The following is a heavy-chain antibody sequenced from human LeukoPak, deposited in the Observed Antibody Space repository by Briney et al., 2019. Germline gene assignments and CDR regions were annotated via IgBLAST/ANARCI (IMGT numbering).Heavy chain of an antibody. CDR3: ARGSSSWIPYYYYMDV. CDR1: GYTFTSYD. V-gene: IGHV1-8*01. Sequence: GASVKVSCKASGYTFTSYDINWVRQATGQGLEWMGWMNPNSGNTGYAQKFQGRVTMTRNTSISTAYMELSSLRSEDTAVHYCARGSSSWIPYYYYMDVWGKGTTVTVSS. J-gene: IGHJ6*03. D-gene: IGHD6-13*01. CDR2: MNPNSGNT.